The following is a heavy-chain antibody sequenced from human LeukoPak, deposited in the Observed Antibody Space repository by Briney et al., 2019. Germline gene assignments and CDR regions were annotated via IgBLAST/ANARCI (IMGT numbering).Heavy chain of an antibody. CDR1: GFPFSAYG. J-gene: IGHJ4*02. D-gene: IGHD4-23*01. CDR2: IWYDGSNK. CDR3: ARGRGADYGGNSGYFDY. V-gene: IGHV3-33*01. Sequence: GGSLRLPCAASGFPFSAYGMHWVRQAPGKGLEWVAVIWYDGSNKYYADSVKGRFTISRDNPKNTLYVQMNSLRAEDTAVYYCARGRGADYGGNSGYFDYWGQGTLVTVSS.